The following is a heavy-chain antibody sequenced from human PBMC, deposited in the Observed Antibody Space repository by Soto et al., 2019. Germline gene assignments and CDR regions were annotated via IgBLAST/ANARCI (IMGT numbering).Heavy chain of an antibody. J-gene: IGHJ6*02. V-gene: IGHV6-1*01. CDR2: TYYRSKWYN. CDR3: ARARGIAVAGTGYYYYGMDV. D-gene: IGHD6-19*01. Sequence: SQTLSLTCAISGDSVSSNSAAWNWIRQSPSRGLEWLGRTYYRSKWYNDYAVSVKSRITINPDTSKNQFSLQLNSVTPEDTAVYYCARARGIAVAGTGYYYYGMDVWGQGTTVTV. CDR1: GDSVSSNSAA.